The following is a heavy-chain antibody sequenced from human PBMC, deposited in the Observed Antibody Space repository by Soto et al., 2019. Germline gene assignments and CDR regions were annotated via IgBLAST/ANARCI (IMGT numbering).Heavy chain of an antibody. Sequence: EEQLLESGGGLVQPGGSLRLSCAASGFTFSDFAMSWVRQAPGKGLEWVSGLGGSNSETQYAASVEGRFTVSRDNSKRTLFLQMNSLRVEDTAVYYCAKDRVDHNSVWDPFDIWGQGTVVTVSS. CDR2: LGGSNSET. D-gene: IGHD2-15*01. J-gene: IGHJ3*02. CDR1: GFTFSDFA. V-gene: IGHV3-23*01. CDR3: AKDRVDHNSVWDPFDI.